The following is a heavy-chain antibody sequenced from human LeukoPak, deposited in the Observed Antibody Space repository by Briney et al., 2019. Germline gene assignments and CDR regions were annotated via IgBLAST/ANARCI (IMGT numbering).Heavy chain of an antibody. CDR3: RRGRIPY. J-gene: IGHJ4*02. Sequence: PGRSLRLSCAASGFTFSSYAMHWVRQAPGKGLEWVAVISYDGSNKYYADSVKGRFTISRDNSKNTVYLQMNSLRAEDTAVYYCRRGRIPYWGQGTLVTVSS. CDR1: GFTFSSYA. CDR2: ISYDGSNK. V-gene: IGHV3-30-3*01. D-gene: IGHD3-10*01.